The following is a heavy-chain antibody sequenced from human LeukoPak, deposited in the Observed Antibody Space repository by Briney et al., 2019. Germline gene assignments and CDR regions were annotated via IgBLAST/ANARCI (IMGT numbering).Heavy chain of an antibody. CDR1: GYTFTSYG. J-gene: IGHJ4*02. V-gene: IGHV1-8*02. D-gene: IGHD3-16*02. CDR3: ARAKKYYDYVWGSYRRNVDY. Sequence: ASVKVSCKASGYTFTSYGISWVRQAPGQGLEWMGWMNPNSGNTGYAQKFQGRVTMTRNTSISTAYMELSSLRSEDTAVYYCARAKKYYDYVWGSYRRNVDYWGQGTLVTVSS. CDR2: MNPNSGNT.